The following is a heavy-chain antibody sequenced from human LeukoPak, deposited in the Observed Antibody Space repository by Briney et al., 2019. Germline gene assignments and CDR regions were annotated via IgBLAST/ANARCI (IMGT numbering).Heavy chain of an antibody. Sequence: SQTLSLTCTVSGGSISSGSYYWSWIRQPAGKGLEWIGRIYTSGSTNYNPSLKSRVTISVDTPKNQFSLKLSSVTAADTAVYYCARENSGSYYWLVDNWGQGTLVTVSS. CDR1: GGSISSGSYY. CDR2: IYTSGST. J-gene: IGHJ4*02. D-gene: IGHD1-26*01. V-gene: IGHV4-61*02. CDR3: ARENSGSYYWLVDN.